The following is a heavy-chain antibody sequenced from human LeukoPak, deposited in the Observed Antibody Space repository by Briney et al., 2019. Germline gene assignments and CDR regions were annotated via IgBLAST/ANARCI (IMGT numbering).Heavy chain of an antibody. D-gene: IGHD3-22*01. CDR2: ISAYNGNT. CDR1: GGTFSSYP. CDR3: ARVWRGYYDSSGYPQPFDY. J-gene: IGHJ4*02. Sequence: ASVKVSCKASGGTFSSYPISWVRQAPGQGLEWMGWISAYNGNTNYAQKLQGRVTMTTDTSTSTAYMELRSLRSDDTAVYYCARVWRGYYDSSGYPQPFDYWGQGTLVTVSS. V-gene: IGHV1-18*01.